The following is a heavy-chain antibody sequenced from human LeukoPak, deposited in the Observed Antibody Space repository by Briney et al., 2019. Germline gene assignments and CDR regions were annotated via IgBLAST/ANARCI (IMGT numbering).Heavy chain of an antibody. CDR2: ISGSGGST. Sequence: PGGSLRLSCAASGFTFSSYAMSWVRQAPGKGLEWVSAISGSGGSTYYADSVKGRFTISRDNSKNTLYLQMNSLRAEDTAVNYCAKASSSWYLQYFDYWGQGTLVTVSS. V-gene: IGHV3-23*01. CDR1: GFTFSSYA. D-gene: IGHD6-13*01. CDR3: AKASSSWYLQYFDY. J-gene: IGHJ4*02.